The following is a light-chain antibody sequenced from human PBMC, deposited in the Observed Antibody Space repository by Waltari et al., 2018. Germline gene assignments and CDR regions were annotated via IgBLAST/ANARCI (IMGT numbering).Light chain of an antibody. Sequence: EIVLTQSPATLSLSPGQSATLPCRSSQTVRSFLAWYQQKPVQAPRLLIFDASSRAPGIPAKFRGSGSGTDFTLTVSNLEPEDFAVYYCLQRSNWPYTFGQGTRVEIK. CDR2: DAS. V-gene: IGKV3-11*01. CDR3: LQRSNWPYT. J-gene: IGKJ2*01. CDR1: QTVRSF.